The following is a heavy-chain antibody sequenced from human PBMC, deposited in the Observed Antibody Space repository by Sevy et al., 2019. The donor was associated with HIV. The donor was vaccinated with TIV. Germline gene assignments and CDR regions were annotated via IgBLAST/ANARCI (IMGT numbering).Heavy chain of an antibody. Sequence: SETLSLKCSVSGGSVNNHYWTWIRQSPGKGLEWLGYAHYSGRPEYNPSLKSRLTISLDMPKNQLSLQLDYVTAADTAIYYWATFGTNFDPRFDPWGQGTLVTVSS. CDR3: ATFGTNFDPRFDP. CDR1: GGSVNNHY. D-gene: IGHD7-27*01. V-gene: IGHV4-59*02. CDR2: AHYSGRP. J-gene: IGHJ5*02.